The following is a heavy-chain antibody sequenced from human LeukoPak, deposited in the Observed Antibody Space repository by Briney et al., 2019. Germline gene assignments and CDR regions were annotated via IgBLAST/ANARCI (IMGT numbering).Heavy chain of an antibody. V-gene: IGHV1-46*01. CDR2: INPSSGST. D-gene: IGHD3-10*01. Sequence: ASVKVSCKASGYTFTSYYMHWVRQAPGQGLEWMGIINPSSGSTSYAQRFQGRVTMTRDMSTSTVYMELSSLRSEDTAVYYCARAPPYYTKNMDVWGKGTTVTVSS. CDR3: ARAPPYYTKNMDV. CDR1: GYTFTSYY. J-gene: IGHJ6*03.